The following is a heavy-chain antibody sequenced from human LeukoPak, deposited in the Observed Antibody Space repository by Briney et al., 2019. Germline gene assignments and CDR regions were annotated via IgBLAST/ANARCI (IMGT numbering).Heavy chain of an antibody. V-gene: IGHV3-48*03. CDR3: ARWGGYCSGGSCSGQTYYYGMDV. Sequence: GGSLRLSCAASGFTFSSYEMNWVRQAPGKGLEWVSYISSSGSTIYYADSVKGRFTISRDNAKNSLYLQMNSLRAEDTAVYYCARWGGYCSGGSCSGQTYYYGMDVWGQGTTVTVSS. J-gene: IGHJ6*02. CDR2: ISSSGSTI. CDR1: GFTFSSYE. D-gene: IGHD2-15*01.